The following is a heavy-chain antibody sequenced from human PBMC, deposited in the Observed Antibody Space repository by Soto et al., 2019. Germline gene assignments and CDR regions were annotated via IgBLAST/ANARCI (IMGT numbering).Heavy chain of an antibody. CDR2: ISYDGSNK. V-gene: IGHV3-30*18. CDR3: AKGPNGYGDSDFDY. D-gene: IGHD4-17*01. J-gene: IGHJ4*02. CDR1: GFTFSSYG. Sequence: QVQLVESGGGVVQPGRSLRLSCAASGFTFSSYGMHWVRQAPGKGLEWVAVISYDGSNKDYADCVKGRFSISRDDSKNTLYLQMNSLRAEDTAVYYCAKGPNGYGDSDFDYWGQGTLVSVSS.